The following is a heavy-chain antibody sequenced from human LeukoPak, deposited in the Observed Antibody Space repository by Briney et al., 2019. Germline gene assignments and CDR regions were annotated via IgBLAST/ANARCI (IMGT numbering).Heavy chain of an antibody. D-gene: IGHD3-10*01. CDR2: ISAYNGNT. Sequence: ASVKVSCKASGYTFTSYGISWVRQAPGQGLEWMRRISAYNGNTNYAQKLQGRVTMTTDTSTSTAYMELRSLRSDDTAVYYCARDALLWFGESDNYYMDVWGKGTTVTISS. J-gene: IGHJ6*03. CDR1: GYTFTSYG. CDR3: ARDALLWFGESDNYYMDV. V-gene: IGHV1-18*01.